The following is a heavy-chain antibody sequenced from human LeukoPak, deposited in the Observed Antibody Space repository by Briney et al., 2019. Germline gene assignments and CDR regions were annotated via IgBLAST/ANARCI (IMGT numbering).Heavy chain of an antibody. Sequence: SSETLSLTCAVYGGSFSGYYWSWIRQPPGEGLEWIGEINHSGSTNYNPSLKSRVTISVDTSKNQFSLKLSSVTAADTAVYYCARGGLHPGATSLPYAFDIWGQGTMVTVSS. D-gene: IGHD1-26*01. CDR3: ARGGLHPGATSLPYAFDI. CDR2: INHSGST. V-gene: IGHV4-34*01. J-gene: IGHJ3*02. CDR1: GGSFSGYY.